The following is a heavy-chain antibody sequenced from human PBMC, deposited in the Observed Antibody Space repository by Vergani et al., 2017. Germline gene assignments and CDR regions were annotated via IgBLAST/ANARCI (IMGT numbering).Heavy chain of an antibody. V-gene: IGHV4-31*03. Sequence: QVQLQESGPGLVKPSQTLSLTCSVSGDSISRGVYYWNWIRQHPGKGLEWIGYIYSTGSTHHNPSLRRRINRSVDTSKNQFSLKLNSVTAADTAMYDCARMGGYDEGDAFRIGYFDSWGPGILVTVSS. D-gene: IGHD3-22*01. CDR3: ARMGGYDEGDAFRIGYFDS. CDR2: IYSTGST. CDR1: GDSISRGVYY. J-gene: IGHJ4*02.